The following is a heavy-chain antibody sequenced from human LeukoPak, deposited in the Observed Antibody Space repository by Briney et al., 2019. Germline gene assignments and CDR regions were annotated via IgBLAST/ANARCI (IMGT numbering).Heavy chain of an antibody. CDR2: IYTSGST. CDR1: GGSISSYY. CDR3: ARDGGWAAAGTFGWFDP. Sequence: PSETLSLTCTVSGGSISSYYWSWIRQPAGKGLEWIGRIYTSGSTNYNPSLKSRVTMSVDTSKNQFSLKLSSVTAADTAVCYCARDGGWAAAGTFGWFDPWGQGTLVTVSS. D-gene: IGHD6-13*01. V-gene: IGHV4-4*07. J-gene: IGHJ5*02.